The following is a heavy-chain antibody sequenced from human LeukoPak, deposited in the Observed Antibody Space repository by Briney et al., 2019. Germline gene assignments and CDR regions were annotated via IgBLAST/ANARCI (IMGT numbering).Heavy chain of an antibody. Sequence: VASVKVSCKASGYTFTSYYMHWVRQAPGQGLEWMGIINPSGGSTSYAQKFQGRVTMTRDTSTSTVYMELSSLRSEDTAVYYCARELSIPAAPRGNWFDPWGQGTLVTFSS. CDR1: GYTFTSYY. J-gene: IGHJ5*02. CDR2: INPSGGST. V-gene: IGHV1-46*01. D-gene: IGHD2-2*01. CDR3: ARELSIPAAPRGNWFDP.